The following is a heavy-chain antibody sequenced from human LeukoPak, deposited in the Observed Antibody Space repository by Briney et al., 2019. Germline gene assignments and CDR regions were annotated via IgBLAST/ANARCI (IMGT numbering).Heavy chain of an antibody. CDR3: ARDEGYCSSASCSAELDY. CDR1: GYTFIGYY. J-gene: IGHJ4*02. V-gene: IGHV1-2*02. Sequence: ASVKVSCKASGYTFIGYYMHWVRQAPGQGLEWMGWINPNSGGTIYAEKFQGRVTMTRDTSISTAYMELSRLRSDDTAVYYCARDEGYCSSASCSAELDYWGQGTLVTVSS. CDR2: INPNSGGT. D-gene: IGHD2-2*01.